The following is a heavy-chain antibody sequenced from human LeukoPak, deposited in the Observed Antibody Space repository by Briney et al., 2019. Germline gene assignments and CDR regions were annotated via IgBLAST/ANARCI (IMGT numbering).Heavy chain of an antibody. CDR3: ARRATTERGHSYGLDY. CDR2: ISSSGTI. J-gene: IGHJ4*02. CDR1: GFTFSDYF. V-gene: IGHV3-11*04. D-gene: IGHD5-18*01. Sequence: GGSLRLSCAASGFTFSDYFMSWIRQAPGKGLEWVSHISSSGTIYYADSVKGRATISRDNAKNSLYLQMNSLRAEDTAVYYCARRATTERGHSYGLDYWGQGTLVTVSS.